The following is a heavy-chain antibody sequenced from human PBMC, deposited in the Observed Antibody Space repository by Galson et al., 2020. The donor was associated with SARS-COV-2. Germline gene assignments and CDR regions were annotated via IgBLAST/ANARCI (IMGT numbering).Heavy chain of an antibody. J-gene: IGHJ5*02. V-gene: IGHV1-2*02. CDR2: INPNSGGT. CDR1: GYTFTGYY. CDR3: ARGGSSLYPNWFDP. Sequence: ASVKVYCKASGYTFTGYYMHWMRQAPGQGLAWMGWINPNSGGTNYAQKFQGRVTMTRDTSISTAYMELSRLRSDDTAVYYCARGGSSLYPNWFDPWGQGTLVTVSS. D-gene: IGHD6-13*01.